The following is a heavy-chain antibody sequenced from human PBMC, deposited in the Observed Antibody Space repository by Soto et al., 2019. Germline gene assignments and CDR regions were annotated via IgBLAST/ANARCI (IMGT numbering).Heavy chain of an antibody. J-gene: IGHJ5*02. CDR3: ARDLYRYDHRYGYWFDP. CDR2: ISSSSSTI. CDR1: GFTFSSYS. Sequence: GGSLRLSCAASGFTFSSYSMNWVRQAPGKGLEWVSYISSSSSTIYYADSVKGRFTISRDNAKNSLYLQMNSLRAEDTAVYYCARDLYRYDHRYGYWFDPWGQGTLVTVSS. V-gene: IGHV3-48*01. D-gene: IGHD3-3*01.